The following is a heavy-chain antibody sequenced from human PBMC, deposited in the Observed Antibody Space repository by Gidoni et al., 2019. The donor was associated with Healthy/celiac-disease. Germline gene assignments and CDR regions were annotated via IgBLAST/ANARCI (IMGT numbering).Heavy chain of an antibody. CDR3: AKALWFGELFPRIFDY. CDR2: ISGSGGST. Sequence: EVQLVESGGGVVQPGGALRVSCAASGVTLSGDAMSWVRQAPGEGLEWVSAISGSGGSTYYADSVTGRFTISSDTSKNSLYLQMNSLRAEDTAVYYCAKALWFGELFPRIFDYWGQGTLVTVSS. CDR1: GVTLSGDA. J-gene: IGHJ4*02. V-gene: IGHV3-23*04. D-gene: IGHD3-10*01.